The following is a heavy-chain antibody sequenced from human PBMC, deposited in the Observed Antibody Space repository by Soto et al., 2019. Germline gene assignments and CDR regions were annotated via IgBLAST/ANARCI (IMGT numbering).Heavy chain of an antibody. CDR3: ARGRYGDY. CDR2: ISAHNDNI. D-gene: IGHD1-1*01. V-gene: IGHV1-18*01. CDR1: GYTFTSYG. Sequence: QVHLVQSGAEVRKPGASVKVSCKGSGYTFTSYGIAWVRQAPGQGLEWMGWISAHNDNITYAQKVQGRVTVTRDTSTSTAYMELRTLRSDDTAVYYCARGRYGDYWGQGALVTVSS. J-gene: IGHJ4*02.